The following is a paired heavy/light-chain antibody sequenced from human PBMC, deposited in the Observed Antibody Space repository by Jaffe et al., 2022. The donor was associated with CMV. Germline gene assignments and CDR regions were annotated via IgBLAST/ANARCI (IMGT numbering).Heavy chain of an antibody. V-gene: IGHV3-11*01. CDR2: ISGSGNTI. D-gene: IGHD4-17*01. CDR1: RFTFSDYY. J-gene: IGHJ2*01. CDR3: AREGTTVTTDWYFDL. Sequence: QVQLVESGGGLVKPGGSLRLSCAASRFTFSDYYMSWIRQAPGKGLEWVSYISGSGNTIYYADSVKGRFTISRDNAKNSLYLQMNSLRAEDTAVYYCAREGTTVTTDWYFDLWGRGTLVTVSS.
Light chain of an antibody. Sequence: SYELTQPPSVSVSPGHTARITCSGDALPNQYAYWYQQKPGQAPVLVIYKDNERPSGIPERFSGSSSGTTVTLTISGVQAEDEADYYCQSADSSGTYDVVFGGGTKLTVL. CDR1: ALPNQY. CDR3: QSADSSGTYDVV. J-gene: IGLJ2*01. V-gene: IGLV3-25*03. CDR2: KDN.